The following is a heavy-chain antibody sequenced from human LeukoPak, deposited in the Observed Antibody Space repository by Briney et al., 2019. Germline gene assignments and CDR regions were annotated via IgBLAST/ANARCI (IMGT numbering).Heavy chain of an antibody. CDR1: GFTFSNYE. CDR3: AGVGSIIGRNFDY. CDR2: ITSSGYSI. Sequence: GGSLRLSCAASGFTFSNYEMNWVRQAPGKGLEWVSYITSSGYSIYYADSVKGRFTISRDNAKNSLYLQMTSLRAEDTAVYYCAGVGSIIGRNFDYWGQGTLVTVSS. V-gene: IGHV3-48*03. J-gene: IGHJ4*02. D-gene: IGHD3-10*01.